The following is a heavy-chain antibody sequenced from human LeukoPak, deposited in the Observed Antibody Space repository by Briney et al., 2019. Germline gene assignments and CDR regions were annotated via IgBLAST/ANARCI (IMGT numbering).Heavy chain of an antibody. V-gene: IGHV4-59*01. D-gene: IGHD6-13*01. J-gene: IGHJ3*02. Sequence: SETLSLTCTFSGGSISSYYWSWIRQPPGKGLEWIGYIYYSGSTNYNPSLKSRVTISVDTSKNQFSLKLSSVTAADTAVYYCARGQYSSSWPDAFDIWGQGTMVTVSS. CDR3: ARGQYSSSWPDAFDI. CDR1: GGSISSYY. CDR2: IYYSGST.